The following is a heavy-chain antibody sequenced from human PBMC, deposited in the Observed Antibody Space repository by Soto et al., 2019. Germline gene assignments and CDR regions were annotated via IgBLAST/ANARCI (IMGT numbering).Heavy chain of an antibody. CDR1: GFTVSTDR. V-gene: IGHV3-66*01. CDR3: VRENYYYGMDV. CDR2: IKSGGNT. J-gene: IGHJ6*02. Sequence: EVQLVESGGGLVQPGGSLRLSCAASGFTVSTDRMYWVRQAPGKGLEWVSVIKSGGNTNYADSVEGRFTISRDNSKNTVYLQMNSLRGEDTAVYYCVRENYYYGMDVWGQGTRVTVSS.